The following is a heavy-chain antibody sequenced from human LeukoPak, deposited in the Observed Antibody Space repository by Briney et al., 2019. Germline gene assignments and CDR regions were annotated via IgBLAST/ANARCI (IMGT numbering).Heavy chain of an antibody. V-gene: IGHV4-31*03. CDR1: GVTISSGGYY. Sequence: SQTLSLTCTVSGVTISSGGYYWSWLRQHPGKGLEWIGYIYYSGSNYYNPSLKSRVTISVDTSKNQFSLKLSSVTAADTAVYYCARTDSSSSPSIFDYWGQGTLVTVSS. J-gene: IGHJ4*02. CDR3: ARTDSSSSPSIFDY. CDR2: IYYSGSN. D-gene: IGHD6-13*01.